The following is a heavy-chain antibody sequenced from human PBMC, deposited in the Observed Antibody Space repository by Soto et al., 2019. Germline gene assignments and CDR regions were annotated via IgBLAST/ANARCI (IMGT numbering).Heavy chain of an antibody. D-gene: IGHD2-2*01. Sequence: GGSLRLSCAASGFTFSSYAMSWVRQAPGKGLEWVSAISGSGGSTYYADSVKGRFTISRDNSKNTLYLQMNSLRAEDTAVYYCAKLSGYCSSTSCYVVYAFDIWGQGTMVTVSS. CDR3: AKLSGYCSSTSCYVVYAFDI. V-gene: IGHV3-23*01. CDR2: ISGSGGST. J-gene: IGHJ3*02. CDR1: GFTFSSYA.